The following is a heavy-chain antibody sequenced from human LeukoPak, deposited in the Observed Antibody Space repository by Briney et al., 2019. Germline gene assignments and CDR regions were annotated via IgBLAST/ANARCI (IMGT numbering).Heavy chain of an antibody. CDR1: GVTLSTYA. CDR3: ARGSLYAFDI. Sequence: GGSLRLSCAASGVTLSTYAMSWARQAPGKGLEWVSGISSSGSGDNTYYADSVKGRFTISRDSSKNTLFLHMNTLRAEDTAIYYCARGSLYAFDIWGQGTTVTVSS. J-gene: IGHJ3*02. V-gene: IGHV3-23*01. CDR2: ISSSGSGDNT.